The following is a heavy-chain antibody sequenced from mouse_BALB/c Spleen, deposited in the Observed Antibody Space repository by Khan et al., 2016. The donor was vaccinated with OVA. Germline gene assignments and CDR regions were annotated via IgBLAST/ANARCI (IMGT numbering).Heavy chain of an antibody. V-gene: IGHV5-4*02. D-gene: IGHD2-13*01. Sequence: EVELVESGGGLVKPGGSLTLSCAASGFTFSDYYMYWVRQTPEKRLEWVATISDGGSYTYYPDSVKGRFTISRDDDENNLYLHMSRLQSDDTARYSCVRGYYGDPFAYWGQGTLGTVSA. CDR2: ISDGGSYT. CDR1: GFTFSDYY. J-gene: IGHJ3*01. CDR3: VRGYYGDPFAY.